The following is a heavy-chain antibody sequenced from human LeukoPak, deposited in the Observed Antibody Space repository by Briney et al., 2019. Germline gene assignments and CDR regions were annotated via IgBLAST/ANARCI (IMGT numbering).Heavy chain of an antibody. CDR3: ARKSVAAAGFDY. Sequence: ASVKVSCKTFGYTFSGSYIHWVRQAPGQGLEWMGWIGAYNGNTNYAQKLQGRVTMTTDTSTSTAYMELRSLRSDDTAVYYCARKSVAAAGFDYWGQGTLVTVSS. D-gene: IGHD6-13*01. CDR2: IGAYNGNT. CDR1: GYTFSGSY. V-gene: IGHV1-18*04. J-gene: IGHJ4*02.